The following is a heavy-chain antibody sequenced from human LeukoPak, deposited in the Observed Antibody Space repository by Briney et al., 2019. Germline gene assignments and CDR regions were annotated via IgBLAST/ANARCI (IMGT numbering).Heavy chain of an antibody. CDR3: ARVHSYYDFWSGYFTSNWFDP. D-gene: IGHD3-3*01. CDR2: MNPNSGNT. J-gene: IGHJ5*02. V-gene: IGHV1-8*01. Sequence: ASVKVSCKDSRYTFTSYDINWVRQATGQGLEWMGWMNPNSGNTGYAQKFQGRVTMTRNTSISTAYMELSSLRSEDTAVYYCARVHSYYDFWSGYFTSNWFDPWGQGTLVTVSS. CDR1: RYTFTSYD.